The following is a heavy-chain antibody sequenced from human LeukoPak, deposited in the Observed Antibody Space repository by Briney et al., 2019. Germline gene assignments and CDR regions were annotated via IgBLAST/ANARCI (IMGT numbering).Heavy chain of an antibody. CDR2: ISWNGGSI. V-gene: IGHV3-9*01. CDR3: AKDLYGDYEYGMDV. J-gene: IGHJ6*02. D-gene: IGHD4-17*01. Sequence: GGSLRLSCAASGFTFDDYAMHWVRRAPGKGLEWVSGISWNGGSIGYADSVKGRFTISRDNAKNSLYLQMNSLRAEDTALYYCAKDLYGDYEYGMDVWGQGTTVTVSS. CDR1: GFTFDDYA.